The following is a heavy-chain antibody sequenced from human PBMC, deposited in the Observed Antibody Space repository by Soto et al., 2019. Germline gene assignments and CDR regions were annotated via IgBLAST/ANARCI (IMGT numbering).Heavy chain of an antibody. CDR2: MNPNSGNT. D-gene: IGHD3-22*01. J-gene: IGHJ5*02. CDR1: GYTFTSYD. Sequence: GASVKVSCKTSGYTFTSYDINWVRQATGQGLEWMGWMNPNSGNTGYAQKFQGRVTMTRNTSISTAYMELSSLRSEDTAVYYCAREYYYDSSGYSWFDPWGQGTLVTVSS. V-gene: IGHV1-8*01. CDR3: AREYYYDSSGYSWFDP.